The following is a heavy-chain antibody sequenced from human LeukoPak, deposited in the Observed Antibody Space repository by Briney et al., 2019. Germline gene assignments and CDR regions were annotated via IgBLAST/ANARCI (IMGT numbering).Heavy chain of an antibody. Sequence: GGSLRLSCAASGFTFSSYNMDWVRQAPGKGLEWVSSISSSSSYIYYTDSVKGRFTISRDNAKNSLYLQMNSLRADDTAIYYCARVSLGAAAGTSRWGQGTLVTVSS. CDR2: ISSSSSYI. CDR1: GFTFSSYN. V-gene: IGHV3-21*01. CDR3: ARVSLGAAAGTSR. J-gene: IGHJ4*02. D-gene: IGHD6-13*01.